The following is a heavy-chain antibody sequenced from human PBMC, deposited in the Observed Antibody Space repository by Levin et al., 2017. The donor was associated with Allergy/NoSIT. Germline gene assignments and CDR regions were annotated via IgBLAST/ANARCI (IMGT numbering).Heavy chain of an antibody. J-gene: IGHJ4*02. CDR1: GYTFTSYG. CDR2: ISAYNGNT. D-gene: IGHD3-10*01. Sequence: ASVKVSCKASGYTFTSYGISWVRQAPGQGLEWMGWISAYNGNTNYTQKLQGRVTMTTDTSTSTAYMELRSLRSDDTAVYYCARSLSRVRGVSVGYWGQGTLVTVSS. CDR3: ARSLSRVRGVSVGY. V-gene: IGHV1-18*01.